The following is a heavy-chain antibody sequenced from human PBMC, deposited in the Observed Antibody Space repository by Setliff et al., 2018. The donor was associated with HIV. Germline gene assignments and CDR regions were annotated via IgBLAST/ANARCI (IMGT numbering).Heavy chain of an antibody. Sequence: ASVKVSCKISGFLMTAYGINWVRQAPGQGPEWMGWFTSYNNKADFAPKFQGRVTLTTDTFPSTAYMELRSLRSDDTAVYYCARGGDPPYYFLGMDVWGQGTSVTVSS. J-gene: IGHJ6*02. CDR1: GFLMTAYG. CDR3: ARGGDPPYYFLGMDV. V-gene: IGHV1-18*01. CDR2: FTSYNNKA. D-gene: IGHD2-21*02.